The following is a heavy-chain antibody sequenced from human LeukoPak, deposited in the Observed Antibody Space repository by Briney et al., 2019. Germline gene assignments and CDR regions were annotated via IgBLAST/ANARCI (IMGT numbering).Heavy chain of an antibody. CDR2: ISAYNGNT. D-gene: IGHD1-26*01. CDR3: ARDVVGSPARNWFDP. Sequence: WASVKVSCKASGYTFTSYGISWVRQAPGQGLEWMGWISAYNGNTNYAQKLQGRVTMTTDTSTSTAYMELRSLRSDDTAVYYCARDVVGSPARNWFDPWGQGTLVTVSS. CDR1: GYTFTSYG. V-gene: IGHV1-18*01. J-gene: IGHJ5*02.